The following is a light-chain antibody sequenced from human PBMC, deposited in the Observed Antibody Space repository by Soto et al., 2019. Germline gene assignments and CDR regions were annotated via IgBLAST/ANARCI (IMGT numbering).Light chain of an antibody. CDR1: QSVRNSY. V-gene: IGKV3-20*01. Sequence: EILLTQSPGTLSLSPGERATLSCRASQSVRNSYLAWYQQKPVQAPRLLIYGASGRATGIPDRLSGSGSGTDNTLTISRLDTEDFAVYYCQQYGSSPYTFGQGTKLEI. CDR2: GAS. J-gene: IGKJ2*01. CDR3: QQYGSSPYT.